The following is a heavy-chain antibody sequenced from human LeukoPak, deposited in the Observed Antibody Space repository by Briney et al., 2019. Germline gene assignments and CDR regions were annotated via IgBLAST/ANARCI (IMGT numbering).Heavy chain of an antibody. V-gene: IGHV3-53*01. CDR3: ARGRGSYYFDY. CDR2: LYSAGTT. J-gene: IGHJ4*02. Sequence: GGSLRLSCAASGFIVSSNYMSWVRQAPGKGLEWVSVLYSAGTTYYADSVKGRFTISRDNSKNTLYLQMNSLRAEDTAMYYCARGRGSYYFDYWGQGTLVTVSS. CDR1: GFIVSSNY. D-gene: IGHD3-16*01.